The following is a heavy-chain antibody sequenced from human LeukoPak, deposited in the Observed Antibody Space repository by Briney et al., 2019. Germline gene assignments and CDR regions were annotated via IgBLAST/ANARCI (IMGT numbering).Heavy chain of an antibody. CDR1: GFTFSNAW. D-gene: IGHD3-9*01. J-gene: IGHJ6*03. CDR3: TTQDPLVHYYYYMDV. Sequence: GGSLRLSCAASGFTFSNAWMSWVRQAPGKGLEWVGRIKSKTDGGTTDYAAPVKGRFTISRDDSKNTLYLQMNSLKTEDTAVYYCTTQDPLVHYYYYMDVWGKGTTVTISS. V-gene: IGHV3-15*01. CDR2: IKSKTDGGTT.